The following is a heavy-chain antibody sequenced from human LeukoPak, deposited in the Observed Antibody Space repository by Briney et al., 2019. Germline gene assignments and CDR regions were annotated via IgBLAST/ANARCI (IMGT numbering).Heavy chain of an antibody. CDR1: GGSISNCY. CDR3: ARDSSGWYRWFDP. Sequence: SETLSLTCTVPGGSISNCYWSWIRQSPEKGLEWIGYIYYTGSTNYNPSLKSRVTMSVDTSKNQFSLKLSSVTAADTAVYYCARDSSGWYRWFDPWGQGTLVTVSS. D-gene: IGHD6-19*01. CDR2: IYYTGST. J-gene: IGHJ5*02. V-gene: IGHV4-59*01.